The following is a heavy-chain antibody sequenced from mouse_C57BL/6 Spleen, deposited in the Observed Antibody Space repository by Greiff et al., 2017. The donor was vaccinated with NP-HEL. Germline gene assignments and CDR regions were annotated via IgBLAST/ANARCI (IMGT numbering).Heavy chain of an antibody. V-gene: IGHV5-16*01. CDR3: ERGDYGSSSYLDY. J-gene: IGHJ2*01. Sequence: EVKLVESDGGLVQPGSSMKLSCTASGFTFSDYSMPWVRQVPEKGLEWVAYINYDGSSTYYLDTLKGRFIISRDNAKNNLYLQMSSLKSEDTGAYYWERGDYGSSSYLDYWGQGTTLTVSS. D-gene: IGHD1-1*01. CDR2: INYDGSST. CDR1: GFTFSDYS.